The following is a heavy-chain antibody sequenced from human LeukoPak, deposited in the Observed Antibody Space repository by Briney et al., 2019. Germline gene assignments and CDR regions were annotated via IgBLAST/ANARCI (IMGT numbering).Heavy chain of an antibody. J-gene: IGHJ6*02. D-gene: IGHD6-13*01. Sequence: GGFLRPSCAASGFTLSDYYLTWIRQAPGKGLEWVSYITSRGSTIYHADSVKGRFTISRDNAKNSLYLQMNSLRAEDTAVYYCARWLRGIADEDGVDVWGQGTTVTVSS. CDR3: ARWLRGIADEDGVDV. CDR2: ITSRGSTI. V-gene: IGHV3-11*01. CDR1: GFTLSDYY.